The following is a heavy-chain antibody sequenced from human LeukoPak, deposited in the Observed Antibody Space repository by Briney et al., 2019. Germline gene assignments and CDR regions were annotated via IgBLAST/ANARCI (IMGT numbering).Heavy chain of an antibody. CDR2: INHSGST. Sequence: PSETLSLTCAVYGGSFSGYYWSWIRQPPGKGLEWIGEINHSGSTNYNPSLKSRVTISVDTSKNQFSLKLSSVTAADTAVYYCARESGPTRCCSGGSCYPRYFDYWGQGTLVTVSS. J-gene: IGHJ4*02. CDR1: GGSFSGYY. CDR3: ARESGPTRCCSGGSCYPRYFDY. D-gene: IGHD2-15*01. V-gene: IGHV4-34*01.